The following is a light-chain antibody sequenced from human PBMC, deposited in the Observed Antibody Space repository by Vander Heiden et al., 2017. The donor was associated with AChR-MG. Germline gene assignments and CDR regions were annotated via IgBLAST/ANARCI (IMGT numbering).Light chain of an antibody. CDR1: SSNIGSNY. J-gene: IGLJ3*02. CDR2: GNS. V-gene: IGLV1-47*01. Sequence: QSVLTQPPSASGTPGQRITMSCSGSSSNIGSNYVFWYQQLPGMGPKLLIYGNSERPSGVPDRFSGSKSGTSASLAISGLRSEDEADYHCSAWDDSLSSWVFGGGTKLTVL. CDR3: SAWDDSLSSWV.